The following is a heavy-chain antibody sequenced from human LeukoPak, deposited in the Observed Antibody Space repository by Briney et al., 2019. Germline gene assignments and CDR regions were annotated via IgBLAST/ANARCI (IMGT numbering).Heavy chain of an antibody. CDR1: GFTFSSYW. CDR2: IISDGSSA. V-gene: IGHV3-74*01. Sequence: PGGSLRLSCAASGFTFSSYWMHWVRQAPGKGLVWVSRIISDGSSASYADSVKDRFTISRDNAKNTLYLQINSLRAEDTAVYYCARDSHYLPDNWGQGTLVTVSS. CDR3: ARDSHYLPDN. J-gene: IGHJ4*02. D-gene: IGHD3-10*01.